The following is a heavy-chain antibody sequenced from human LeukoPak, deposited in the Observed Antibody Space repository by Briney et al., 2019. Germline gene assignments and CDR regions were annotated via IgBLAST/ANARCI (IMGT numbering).Heavy chain of an antibody. J-gene: IGHJ4*02. Sequence: GASVKVSCKASGYTFTGYYMHWVRQAPGQGLEWMGWINPNSGGTNYAQKFQGRVTMTRDTSISTAYMELSRLRSDDTAVYYCARVYTNSWYRGSLNFDYWGQGTRVTVSS. V-gene: IGHV1-2*02. CDR2: INPNSGGT. CDR3: ARVYTNSWYRGSLNFDY. CDR1: GYTFTGYY. D-gene: IGHD6-13*01.